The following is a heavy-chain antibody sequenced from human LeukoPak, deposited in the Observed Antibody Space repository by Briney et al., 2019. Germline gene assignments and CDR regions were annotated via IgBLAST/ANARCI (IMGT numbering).Heavy chain of an antibody. D-gene: IGHD5-12*01. CDR2: IQRGGNEK. CDR1: GFTFSSYG. V-gene: IGHV3-7*01. J-gene: IGHJ4*02. CDR3: ARFRTYEIDS. Sequence: GGSLRLSCAASGFTFSSYGMRWVRQAPGKGLEWVANIQRGGNEKYYVNSVKGRFTISRDNDKNSLYLQMTSLRVADTGVYYCARFRTYEIDSWGQGTLVTVSS.